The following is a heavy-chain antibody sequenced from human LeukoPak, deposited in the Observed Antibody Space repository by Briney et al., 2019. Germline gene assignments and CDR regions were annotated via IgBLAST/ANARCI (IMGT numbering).Heavy chain of an antibody. D-gene: IGHD6-13*01. J-gene: IGHJ6*02. V-gene: IGHV3-11*04. CDR1: GFTFSDYY. CDR2: ISSRGSTI. CDR3: VGERGTAAGIRDYYGMDV. Sequence: GGSLRLPCAASGFTFSDYYMSWIRQAPGKGLEWVSYISSRGSTIYYADSVKGRFTISRDNAKNSLYLQMNSLRAEDTAVYYCVGERGTAAGIRDYYGMDVWGQGTTVTVSS.